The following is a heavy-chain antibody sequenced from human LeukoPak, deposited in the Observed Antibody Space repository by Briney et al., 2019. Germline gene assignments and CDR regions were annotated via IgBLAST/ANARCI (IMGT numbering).Heavy chain of an antibody. CDR1: GFTFSSYA. CDR2: ISGSGGST. Sequence: SGGSLRLSCAASGFTFSSYAMSWVRQAPGKGLEWVSAISGSGGSTYYADSVKGRFTISRDNSKNTLYLQMNSLRAEGTAVYYCAKSTTVTTGMYYWGQGTLVTVSS. D-gene: IGHD4-17*01. CDR3: AKSTTVTTGMYY. V-gene: IGHV3-23*01. J-gene: IGHJ4*02.